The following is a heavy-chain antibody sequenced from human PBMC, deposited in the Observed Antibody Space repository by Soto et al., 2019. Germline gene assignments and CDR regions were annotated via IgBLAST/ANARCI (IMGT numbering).Heavy chain of an antibody. V-gene: IGHV3-30*18. CDR2: ISYDGSNK. D-gene: IGHD3-3*01. J-gene: IGHJ4*02. CDR3: AKEYYDFWSGYYTGIFFDY. Sequence: GGSLRLSCAASGFTFSSYGMHWVRQAPGKGLEWVAVISYDGSNKYYADSVKGRFTISRDNSKNTLYLQMNSLRAEDTAVYYCAKEYYDFWSGYYTGIFFDYWGQGTLVTVSS. CDR1: GFTFSSYG.